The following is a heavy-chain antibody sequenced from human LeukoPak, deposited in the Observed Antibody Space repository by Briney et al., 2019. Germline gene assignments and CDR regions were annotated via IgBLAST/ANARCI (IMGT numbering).Heavy chain of an antibody. CDR3: AELGITMIGGV. V-gene: IGHV3-21*01. J-gene: IGHJ6*04. Sequence: PGGSLRLSCAASGFTFSSYSMNWVRQAPGKGLEWVSSISSSSSYIYYADSVKGRFTISRDNSKNTLYLQMNSLRAEDTAVYYCAELGITMIGGVWGKGTTVTISS. CDR1: GFTFSSYS. CDR2: ISSSSSYI. D-gene: IGHD3-10*02.